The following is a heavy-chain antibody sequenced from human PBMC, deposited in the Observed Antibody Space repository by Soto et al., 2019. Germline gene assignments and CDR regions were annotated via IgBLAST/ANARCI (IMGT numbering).Heavy chain of an antibody. CDR2: INPNSGGT. V-gene: IGHV1-2*02. D-gene: IGHD1-1*01. J-gene: IGHJ4*02. CDR1: GYTFTGYY. CDR3: ARRAETNGWNGFGADKYYFDF. Sequence: ASVKVSCKASGYTFTGYYMHWVRQAPGQGLEWMGWINPNSGGTNYAQKFQGRVTMTRDTSISTAHMELSSLRSEDTAVYYCARRAETNGWNGFGADKYYFDFWGQGTLVTVSS.